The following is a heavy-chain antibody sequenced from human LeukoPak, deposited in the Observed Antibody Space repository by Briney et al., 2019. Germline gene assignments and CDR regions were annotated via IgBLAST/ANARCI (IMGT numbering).Heavy chain of an antibody. D-gene: IGHD3-22*01. CDR1: GFTFSSYS. V-gene: IGHV3-21*01. CDR3: ARVVAKDYDSSGYYPIY. CDR2: ISSSSSYI. Sequence: GGSLRLSCAASGFTFSSYSMNWVRQAPGKGLEWVSSISSSSSYIYYADSVKGRFTISRDNAKNSLYLRMNSLRAEDTAVYYCARVVAKDYDSSGYYPIYWGQGTLVTVSS. J-gene: IGHJ4*02.